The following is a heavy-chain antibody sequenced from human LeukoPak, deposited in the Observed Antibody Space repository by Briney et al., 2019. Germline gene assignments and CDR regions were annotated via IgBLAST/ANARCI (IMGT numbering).Heavy chain of an antibody. D-gene: IGHD6-19*01. CDR2: ISYDGSNK. Sequence: GRSLRLSCAASGFTFSSYGMHWVRQAPGKGLEWVAVISYDGSNKYYADSVKGRFTISRDNSKNTLYLQMNSLRAEDTAVYYCAKGYSSGWEGYYYGMDVWGQGTTVTVSS. V-gene: IGHV3-30*18. J-gene: IGHJ6*02. CDR3: AKGYSSGWEGYYYGMDV. CDR1: GFTFSSYG.